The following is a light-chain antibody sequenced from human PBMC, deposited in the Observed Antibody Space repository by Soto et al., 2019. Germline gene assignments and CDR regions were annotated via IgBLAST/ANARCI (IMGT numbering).Light chain of an antibody. CDR1: SSKIGNNY. Sequence: QSVLTQPPSVSSAPGQKVTLSCSGSSSKIGNNYVSWYQQLPGTAPKLLIYENNKRPSGIPDRFSGSKSGTSATLGITGLQTGDEADYYCGTWDSSLSASYVLGTGTKVTVL. CDR3: GTWDSSLSASYV. J-gene: IGLJ1*01. CDR2: ENN. V-gene: IGLV1-51*02.